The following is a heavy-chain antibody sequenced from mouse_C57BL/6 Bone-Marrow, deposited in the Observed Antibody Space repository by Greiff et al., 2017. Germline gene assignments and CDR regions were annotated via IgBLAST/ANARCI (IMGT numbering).Heavy chain of an antibody. J-gene: IGHJ1*03. CDR3: ARELGFYWYFDV. CDR2: INYDGSST. V-gene: IGHV5-16*01. CDR1: GFTFSDYY. Sequence: EVMLVESEGGLVQPGSSMKLSCTASGFTFSDYYMAWVRQVPEKGLEWVANINYDGSSTYYLDSLKSRFIISRDNAKNILYLQMSSLKSEDTATYYCARELGFYWYFDVWGTGTTVTVSS. D-gene: IGHD4-1*01.